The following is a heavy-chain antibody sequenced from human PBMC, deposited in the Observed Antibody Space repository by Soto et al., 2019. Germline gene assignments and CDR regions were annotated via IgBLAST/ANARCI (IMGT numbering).Heavy chain of an antibody. CDR1: GFTVSSNY. V-gene: IGHV3-53*01. Sequence: GGSLRLSCAASGFTVSSNYMSWVRQAPGKGLEWVSVIYSGGSTYYADSVKGRFTISRDNSKNTLYLQMNSLRAEDTAAYYCATDPLQDYGDSRSRGDHLDIWSQETMVTVSS. CDR2: IYSGGST. J-gene: IGHJ3*02. D-gene: IGHD4-17*01. CDR3: ATDPLQDYGDSRSRGDHLDI.